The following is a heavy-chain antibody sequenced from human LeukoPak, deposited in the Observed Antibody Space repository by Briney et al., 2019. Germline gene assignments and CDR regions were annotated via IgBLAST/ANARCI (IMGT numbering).Heavy chain of an antibody. CDR2: ISWNSGSI. CDR1: GFTFDDYA. V-gene: IGHV3-9*01. Sequence: PGGSLRLSCAASGFTFDDYAMHWVRQAPGKGLEWVSGISWNSGSIGYADSVKGRFTISRDNAKNSLYLRMNSLRAEDTALYYCAKDSSSTGDWFDPWGQGTLVTVSS. CDR3: AKDSSSTGDWFDP. D-gene: IGHD2-2*01. J-gene: IGHJ5*02.